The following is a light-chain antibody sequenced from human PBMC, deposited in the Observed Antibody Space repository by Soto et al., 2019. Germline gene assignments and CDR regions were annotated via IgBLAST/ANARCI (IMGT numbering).Light chain of an antibody. V-gene: IGKV4-1*01. CDR2: WAS. CDR1: QSVLDNINNKNA. J-gene: IGKJ2*01. CDR3: QQYFNSTYT. Sequence: DIVMTQSPESLAVSLGERATINCKSSQSVLDNINNKNAVAWYQHKPGQPPILFISWASTRESGVPGRFSGGWFGTDFSLTISGLQPEDVAVYYCQQYFNSTYTFGHGTKLELK.